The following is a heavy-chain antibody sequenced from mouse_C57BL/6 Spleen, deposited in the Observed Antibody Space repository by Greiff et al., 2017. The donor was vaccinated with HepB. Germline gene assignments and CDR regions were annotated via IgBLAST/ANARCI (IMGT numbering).Heavy chain of an antibody. V-gene: IGHV5-4*03. D-gene: IGHD1-1*01. Sequence: DVMLVESGGGLVKPGGSLKLSCAASGFTFSSYAMSWVRQTPEKRLEWVATISDGGSYTYYPDNVKGRFTISRDNAKNNLYLQMSHLKSEDTAMYYCARGNYGFAYWGQGTLVTVSA. CDR2: ISDGGSYT. CDR1: GFTFSSYA. CDR3: ARGNYGFAY. J-gene: IGHJ3*01.